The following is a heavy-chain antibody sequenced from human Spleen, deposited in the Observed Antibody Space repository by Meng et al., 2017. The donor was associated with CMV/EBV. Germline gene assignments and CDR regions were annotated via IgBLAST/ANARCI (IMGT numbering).Heavy chain of an antibody. D-gene: IGHD2-2*01. Sequence: SRETFTSYYVHWLRQAPGQGLDWMGIISPSGAGTSYAQKFQGRLAMTRDTSTSTVYMELSSLRLEDTAVYYCVREEAVVVPAALALGFWGQGTLVTVSS. J-gene: IGHJ4*02. CDR1: RETFTSYY. CDR2: ISPSGAGT. CDR3: VREEAVVVPAALALGF. V-gene: IGHV1-46*01.